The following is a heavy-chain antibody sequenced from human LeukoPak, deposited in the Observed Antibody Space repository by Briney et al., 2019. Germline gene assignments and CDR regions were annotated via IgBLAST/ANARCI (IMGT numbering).Heavy chain of an antibody. CDR2: ISAYNGNT. CDR3: ARDRSSGRNDFWSGYFYQTLNDAFDI. D-gene: IGHD3-3*01. V-gene: IGHV1-18*01. CDR1: GYTFTSYG. J-gene: IGHJ3*02. Sequence: ASVKVSCKASGYTFTSYGISWVRQAPGQGLEWMGWISAYNGNTNYAQKLQGRVTMTTDTSTSTAYMELRSLRSDDTAVYYCARDRSSGRNDFWSGYFYQTLNDAFDIWGQGTMVTVSS.